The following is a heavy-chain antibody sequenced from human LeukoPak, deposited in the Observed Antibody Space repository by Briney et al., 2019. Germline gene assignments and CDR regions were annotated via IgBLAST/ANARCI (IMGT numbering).Heavy chain of an antibody. CDR2: ISYDGSNK. Sequence: TGGSLRLSCAASGFTFSSYAMHWVRQAPGKGLEWVAVISYDGSNKYYADSVKGRFTISRDNSKNTLYLQMHTLRAEDTAIYYCAKARYDYGDPVGWFDPWGQGTLVPVSS. J-gene: IGHJ5*02. D-gene: IGHD4-17*01. CDR1: GFTFSSYA. CDR3: AKARYDYGDPVGWFDP. V-gene: IGHV3-30*04.